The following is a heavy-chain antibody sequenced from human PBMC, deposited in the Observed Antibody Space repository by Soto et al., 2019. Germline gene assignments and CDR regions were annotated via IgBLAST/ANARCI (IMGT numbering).Heavy chain of an antibody. CDR2: ISYDGSNT. Sequence: QVQLVESGGGVVQPGRSLRLSCVASGFTFSSYGMNWVRQAPGKGLEWVAIISYDGSNTYYADSVKGRFTISRDKSKNTLYLQMNTLRAAATFVYYCAKEGGRSGMNNSASSNDSDYWGQGTLGNFS. D-gene: IGHD3-3*01. CDR3: AKEGGRSGMNNSASSNDSDY. CDR1: GFTFSSYG. J-gene: IGHJ4*02. V-gene: IGHV3-30*18.